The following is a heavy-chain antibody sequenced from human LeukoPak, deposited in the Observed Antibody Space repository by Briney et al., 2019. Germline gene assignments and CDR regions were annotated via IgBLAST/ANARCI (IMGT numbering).Heavy chain of an antibody. D-gene: IGHD2-8*02. Sequence: GGPLRLSCAASGFTFSSYAMSWVRQTPGKGLEWVSATVGSGPVTYHADSVKGRFTVSRDNSRNTLYLQMNSLRVEDTAVYYCTKAPLRSCTGAFCYPFDYWGQGTLVTVSS. CDR2: TVGSGPVT. CDR1: GFTFSSYA. V-gene: IGHV3-23*01. CDR3: TKAPLRSCTGAFCYPFDY. J-gene: IGHJ4*02.